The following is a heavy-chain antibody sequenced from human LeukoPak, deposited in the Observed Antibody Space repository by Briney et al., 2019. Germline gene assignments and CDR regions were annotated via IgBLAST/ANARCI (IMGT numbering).Heavy chain of an antibody. CDR2: INHSGST. CDR3: ARGMTTVTGDFDY. Sequence: TSETLSLTCAVYGGSFSGYYWSWFRQPPGKGLEWIGKINHSGSTNYNPSLKSRVTISVDTSKNQFSLKLSSVTAADTAVYYCARGMTTVTGDFDYWGQGTLVTVSS. J-gene: IGHJ4*02. D-gene: IGHD4-17*01. V-gene: IGHV4-34*01. CDR1: GGSFSGYY.